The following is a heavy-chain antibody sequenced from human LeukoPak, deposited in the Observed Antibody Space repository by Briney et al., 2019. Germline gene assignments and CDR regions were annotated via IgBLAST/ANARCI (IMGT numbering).Heavy chain of an antibody. CDR3: ARDRGSYFVYFQH. Sequence: ASAKASCKASGYTFTSYGISWVRQAPGQGLESMGWISAYNGNTNYAKKLQGRVNMTTGTSTSTASMELRSLRSDDTAVYYCARDRGSYFVYFQHWGQGTLVTVSS. V-gene: IGHV1-18*01. CDR2: ISAYNGNT. CDR1: GYTFTSYG. D-gene: IGHD1-26*01. J-gene: IGHJ1*01.